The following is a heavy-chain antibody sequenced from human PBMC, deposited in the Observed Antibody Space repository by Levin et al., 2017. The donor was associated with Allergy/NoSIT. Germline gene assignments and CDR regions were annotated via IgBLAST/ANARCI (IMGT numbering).Heavy chain of an antibody. J-gene: IGHJ3*02. D-gene: IGHD3-3*02. V-gene: IGHV4-31*03. CDR1: GGSISSGGYY. Sequence: SETLSLTCTVSGGSISSGGYYWSWIRQHPGKGLEWIGYIYYSGSTYYNPSLKSRVTISVDTSKNQFSLKLSSVTAADTAVYYCARAGTFQVRAFDIWGQGTMVTVSS. CDR2: IYYSGST. CDR3: ARAGTFQVRAFDI.